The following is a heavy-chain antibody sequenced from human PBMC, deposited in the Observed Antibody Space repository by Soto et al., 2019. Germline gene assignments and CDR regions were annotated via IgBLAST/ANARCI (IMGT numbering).Heavy chain of an antibody. D-gene: IGHD3-10*01. CDR3: ARGRASGSYYLLDY. J-gene: IGHJ4*02. CDR1: GNTFTSYD. Sequence: QVQLVQSGAEVKKPGDSVKVSCKASGNTFTSYDINWVRQATGHGLEWMGWINPNSGNIGYAQKFQGRVTMTRDTAIRTAYMEVSRLRSDDTAVYYCARGRASGSYYLLDYWGQRTLVTVSS. CDR2: INPNSGNI. V-gene: IGHV1-8*01.